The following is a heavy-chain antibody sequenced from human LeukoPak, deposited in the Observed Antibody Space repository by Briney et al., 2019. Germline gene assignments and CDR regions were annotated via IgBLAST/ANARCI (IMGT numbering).Heavy chain of an antibody. Sequence: GGSLRLSCAASGFTFSSYSMNWVRQAPGKGLEGGAVIWYDGSNKYYADSVKGRFTISRDNSKNTLYLQMNSLRAEDTAVYYCAKDRWFGNYFDYWGQGTLVTVSS. CDR2: IWYDGSNK. D-gene: IGHD3-10*01. J-gene: IGHJ4*02. CDR3: AKDRWFGNYFDY. V-gene: IGHV3-33*06. CDR1: GFTFSSYS.